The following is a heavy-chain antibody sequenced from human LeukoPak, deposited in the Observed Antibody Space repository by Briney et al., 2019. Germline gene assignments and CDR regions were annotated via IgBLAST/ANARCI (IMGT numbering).Heavy chain of an antibody. CDR3: ARAPLWWYSSGWYPNEGIDY. Sequence: GGSLRLSCAASGFTFSTSWMSWVRQVPGKGLEWVANIKKDGSETYYVDSVKGRFTISRDNAKNSLYLQMNSLRAEDTAVYYCARAPLWWYSSGWYPNEGIDYWGQGTLVTVSS. J-gene: IGHJ4*02. CDR1: GFTFSTSW. CDR2: IKKDGSET. D-gene: IGHD6-19*01. V-gene: IGHV3-7*01.